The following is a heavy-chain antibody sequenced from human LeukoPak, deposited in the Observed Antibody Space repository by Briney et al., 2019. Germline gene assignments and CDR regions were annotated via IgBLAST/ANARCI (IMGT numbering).Heavy chain of an antibody. V-gene: IGHV4-39*01. CDR2: INYSGST. J-gene: IGHJ4*02. CDR1: GGSIGNSNYY. Sequence: AETLSLTCTVSGGSIGNSNYYWGWIRQSPGKGLEWNGNINYSGSTYYNPPLKSRVTISVDTSKNQFYLKLSSVTAADTAVYYCARQENYDLVWGSYDYWGQGTLVTVSS. CDR3: ARQENYDLVWGSYDY. D-gene: IGHD3-16*01.